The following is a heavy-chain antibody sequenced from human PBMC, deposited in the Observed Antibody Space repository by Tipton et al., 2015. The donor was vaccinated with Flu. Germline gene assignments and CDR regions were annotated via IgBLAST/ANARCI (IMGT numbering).Heavy chain of an antibody. CDR2: ISNSGHST. V-gene: IGHV3-23*01. Sequence: SLRLSCAASGFTFRSYTMTWVRLAPGKGLEWVSGISNSGHSTTYADSVKGRFTISRDNSESTLYLQMNSLRAEDTAVYYCVKGADYSQQRFGLDVWGQGTTVTVSS. CDR1: GFTFRSYT. J-gene: IGHJ6*02. D-gene: IGHD4-11*01. CDR3: VKGADYSQQRFGLDV.